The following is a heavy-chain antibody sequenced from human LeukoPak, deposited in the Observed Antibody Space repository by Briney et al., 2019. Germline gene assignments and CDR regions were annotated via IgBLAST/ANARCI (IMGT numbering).Heavy chain of an antibody. CDR1: GYTFTSYG. Sequence: GASVKVSCKAPGYTFTSYGISWVRQAPGQGLEWMGWISAYNGNTNYAQRLQGRVTMTTDTSTSTAYMELRSLRSDDTAVYYCARGGFDSWKFPYYFDYWGQGTLVTVSS. V-gene: IGHV1-18*01. J-gene: IGHJ4*02. CDR2: ISAYNGNT. D-gene: IGHD1-20*01. CDR3: ARGGFDSWKFPYYFDY.